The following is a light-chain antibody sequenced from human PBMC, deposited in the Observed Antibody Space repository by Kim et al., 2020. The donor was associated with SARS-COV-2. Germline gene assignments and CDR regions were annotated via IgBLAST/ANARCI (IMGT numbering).Light chain of an antibody. Sequence: EIVLTQSPGTLSLSPGKRATLSCRASQSVSNNYLAWYQQKLGQAPRLLIYGASNRATGIPDRFSGSGSGTDFTLTISRLEPEDSAVYYCQQYGSSPQLTFGQGTKVDIK. J-gene: IGKJ1*01. CDR1: QSVSNNY. CDR3: QQYGSSPQLT. CDR2: GAS. V-gene: IGKV3-20*01.